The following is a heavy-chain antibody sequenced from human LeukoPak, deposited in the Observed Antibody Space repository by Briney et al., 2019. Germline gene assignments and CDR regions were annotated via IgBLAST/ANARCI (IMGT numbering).Heavy chain of an antibody. Sequence: KTGGSLRLSCAASGFTFSSYSMNWVRQAPGKGLEWVSSISSSSSYIYYADSVKGRFTISRDNAKNSLYLQMNSLRAEDTAVYYCARIKWFGELEAFDIWGQGTMVTVSS. CDR1: GFTFSSYS. CDR3: ARIKWFGELEAFDI. CDR2: ISSSSSYI. V-gene: IGHV3-21*01. D-gene: IGHD3-10*01. J-gene: IGHJ3*02.